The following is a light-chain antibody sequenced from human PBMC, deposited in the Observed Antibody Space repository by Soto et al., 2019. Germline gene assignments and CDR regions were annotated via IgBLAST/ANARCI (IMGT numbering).Light chain of an antibody. CDR2: YDS. V-gene: IGLV3-21*04. Sequence: SYELTQPPSVSVAPGKTARITCGGNNIGSKSVHWYQQKPGQAPVLVIYYDSDRPSGIPERFSGSNSGNTATLTISRVEAGDEADYYCQVWDSSSDQAVFGGGTQLT. J-gene: IGLJ7*01. CDR3: QVWDSSSDQAV. CDR1: NIGSKS.